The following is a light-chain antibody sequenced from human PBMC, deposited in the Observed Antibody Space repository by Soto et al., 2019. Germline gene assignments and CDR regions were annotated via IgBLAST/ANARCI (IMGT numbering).Light chain of an antibody. V-gene: IGKV3-15*01. CDR2: GAS. CDR1: QSVGSS. CDR3: QQYHSWPT. J-gene: IGKJ5*01. Sequence: EIVMTQSPATLSVSPGERATLSCRASQSVGSSLAWYQQKPGQAPRLLIYGASTRATGIPARFSVSESGTXXXXXXXXXXXXDSAVYYCQQYHSWPTFGQXTRLEIK.